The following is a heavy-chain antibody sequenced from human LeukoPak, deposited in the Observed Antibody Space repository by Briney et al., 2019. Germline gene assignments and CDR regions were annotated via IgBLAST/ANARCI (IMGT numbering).Heavy chain of an antibody. Sequence: PGGSLRLSCAASGISFRDQGMHWVRQAPAKGLEWVAFIWYDGSNRYYADSVKGRFTISRDNSKNTLYLQMSNLRAEDTAFYYCAKDWTGASYYFECWGQGTLVTVSS. CDR3: AKDWTGASYYFEC. J-gene: IGHJ4*02. D-gene: IGHD3/OR15-3a*01. CDR2: IWYDGSNR. V-gene: IGHV3-30*02. CDR1: GISFRDQG.